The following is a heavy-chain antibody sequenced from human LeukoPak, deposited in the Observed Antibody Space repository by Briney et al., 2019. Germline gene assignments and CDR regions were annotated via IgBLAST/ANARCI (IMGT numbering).Heavy chain of an antibody. D-gene: IGHD3-10*01. V-gene: IGHV5-51*01. CDR3: ARHLWFKASTDAFDI. CDR2: IYPGDSDT. Sequence: GESLKISCQGSGYSFSTYWITWVRQMPGKGLEWMGIIYPGDSDTRYSPSFQGQVTISADKSISTAYLRWSSLKASDTAMYYCARHLWFKASTDAFDIWGQGTMVTVSS. CDR1: GYSFSTYW. J-gene: IGHJ3*02.